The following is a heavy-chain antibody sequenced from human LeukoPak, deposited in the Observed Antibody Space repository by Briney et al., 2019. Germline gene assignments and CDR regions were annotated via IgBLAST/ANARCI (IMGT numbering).Heavy chain of an antibody. Sequence: PGGSLRLSCAASGFTFSNYGMHWVRQAPGKGLEWVSLISCTGGSTYYADSVKGRFTISRDNSKNTLYLQMNSLRAEDTAVYYCAKDYEPLVGVHRWGDWFDPWGQGTLVTVSS. CDR3: AKDYEPLVGVHRWGDWFDP. CDR2: ISCTGGST. V-gene: IGHV3-23*01. D-gene: IGHD1-26*01. J-gene: IGHJ5*02. CDR1: GFTFSNYG.